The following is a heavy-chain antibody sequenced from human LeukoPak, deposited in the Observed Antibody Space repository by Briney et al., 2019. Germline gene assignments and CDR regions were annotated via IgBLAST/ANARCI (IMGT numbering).Heavy chain of an antibody. J-gene: IGHJ4*02. CDR2: VSKYNGNT. CDR1: GYSFSNYD. Sequence: ASVKVSCKASGYSFSNYDITWVRQAPGQGLEWMGWVSKYNGNTNYAPKLQGRVFVTTDTSTSTAYMELRSLRPDDTAVYFCARESDRSFGAYDYWGQGTLVTVSS. V-gene: IGHV1-18*01. D-gene: IGHD3-16*02. CDR3: ARESDRSFGAYDY.